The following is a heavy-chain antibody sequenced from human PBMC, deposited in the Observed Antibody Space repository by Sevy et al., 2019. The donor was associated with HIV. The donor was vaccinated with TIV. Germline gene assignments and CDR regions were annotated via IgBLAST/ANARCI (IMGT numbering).Heavy chain of an antibody. CDR1: GGSITSLY. CDR3: AGENAWGRGYS. V-gene: IGHV4-59*08. D-gene: IGHD1-26*01. CDR2: IYYNGHI. Sequence: SETLSLTCTVSGGSITSLYWNWIRQPPGKGLEWIANIYYNGHINYNPSLKSRATLSLDTSTNQFSLRLGSVTAADTAMYYCAGENAWGRGYSWGQGTLVTVSS. J-gene: IGHJ4*02.